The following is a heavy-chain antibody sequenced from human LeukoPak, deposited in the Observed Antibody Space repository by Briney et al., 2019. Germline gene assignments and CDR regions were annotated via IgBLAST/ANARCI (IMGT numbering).Heavy chain of an antibody. J-gene: IGHJ4*02. CDR3: AKGADDFWSGYFPNFDY. D-gene: IGHD3-3*01. CDR2: ISGSGGST. V-gene: IGHV3-23*01. Sequence: PGGSLRLSCAASGFTFSSYSMNWVRQAPGKGLEWVSAISGSGGSTYYADSVKGRFTISRDNSKNTLFLQMNSLRAEDTAVYYCAKGADDFWSGYFPNFDYWGQGALVTVSS. CDR1: GFTFSSYS.